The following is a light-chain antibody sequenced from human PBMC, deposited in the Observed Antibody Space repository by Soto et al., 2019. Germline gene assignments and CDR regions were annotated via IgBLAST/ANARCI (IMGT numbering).Light chain of an antibody. Sequence: EIVFTHSPGTLSFSPGEGATLSCRASQSISSNFLAWYQQKRGQAPRLLIHGASNRATGIPGRFSGSGSGTDFTLTITRLEPEDFAVYYCQQYGGSPRTFGQGTKV. J-gene: IGKJ1*01. CDR2: GAS. CDR1: QSISSNF. V-gene: IGKV3-20*01. CDR3: QQYGGSPRT.